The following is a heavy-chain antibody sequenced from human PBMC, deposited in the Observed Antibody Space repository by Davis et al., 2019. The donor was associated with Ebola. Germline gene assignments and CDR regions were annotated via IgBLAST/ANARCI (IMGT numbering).Heavy chain of an antibody. CDR2: IVVGNVNT. V-gene: IGHV1-58*02. Sequence: SVKVSCKASGFTFSNSAIQWVRQARGQRPEWIGSIVVGNVNTNSAQKFQGRVTITRDMSKSTSYLDLTNLRSEGTAVYYCAASAGTVGKFDYWGQGTLVTVSS. D-gene: IGHD1-14*01. CDR1: GFTFSNSA. CDR3: AASAGTVGKFDY. J-gene: IGHJ4*03.